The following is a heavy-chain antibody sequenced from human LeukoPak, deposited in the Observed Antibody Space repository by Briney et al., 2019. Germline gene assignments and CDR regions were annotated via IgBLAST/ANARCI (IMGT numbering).Heavy chain of an antibody. Sequence: PSETLSLTCTVSGASINSSTFHGGWIRQPPGKGPEWIGIISYSGSTYYNPSLKSRVTLSLDTSKTQFSLNLSSVTAADTAVYYCARGALDFWGQGTLVTVSS. CDR3: ARGALDF. CDR2: ISYSGST. J-gene: IGHJ4*02. V-gene: IGHV4-39*07. CDR1: GASINSSTFH.